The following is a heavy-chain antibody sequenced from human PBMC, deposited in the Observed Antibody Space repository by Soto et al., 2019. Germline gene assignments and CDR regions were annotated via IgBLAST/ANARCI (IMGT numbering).Heavy chain of an antibody. V-gene: IGHV1-69*01. CDR3: ARGAMAKFDY. D-gene: IGHD5-18*01. CDR2: FIAMLGTP. Sequence: QVQLVQSGAEVQKPGSSVKASCKAAGGTFGSHGVAWVRQAPGQGLEWMGGFIAMLGTPTYAKKVQGRATITADESLTSSYLELRSLRSEDTAVYFCARGAMAKFDYWGQGTVVTVSS. J-gene: IGHJ4*02. CDR1: GGTFGSHG.